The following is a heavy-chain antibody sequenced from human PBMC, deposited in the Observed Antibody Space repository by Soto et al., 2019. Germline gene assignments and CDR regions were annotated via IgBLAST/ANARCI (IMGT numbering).Heavy chain of an antibody. J-gene: IGHJ4*02. CDR3: ARSVAVPGAHIDY. V-gene: IGHV4-59*01. CDR1: GCSISGSY. CDR2: VYYTGST. Sequence: SETLSLTFSVSGCSISGSYWSWIRQSPGKGLEWLGYVYYTGSTNYSPSLRSRVSISVDTSKNEFSLRLSSVTAADTAVYFCARSVAVPGAHIDYWGQGTQVTV. D-gene: IGHD6-19*01.